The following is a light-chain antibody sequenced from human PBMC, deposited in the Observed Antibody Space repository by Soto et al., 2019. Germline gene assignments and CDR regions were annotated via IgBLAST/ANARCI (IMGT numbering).Light chain of an antibody. CDR3: QQRSNWPRT. CDR1: QGVSNS. Sequence: EIVLTQSPATLSLSPGERATLSCRASQGVSNSLAWYQQKPGQAPRLLIYDASNRATGIPARFSGSGPGTDFILTISSLEPEDFAVYYCQQRSNWPRTFGQGTKVDIK. J-gene: IGKJ1*01. CDR2: DAS. V-gene: IGKV3D-11*01.